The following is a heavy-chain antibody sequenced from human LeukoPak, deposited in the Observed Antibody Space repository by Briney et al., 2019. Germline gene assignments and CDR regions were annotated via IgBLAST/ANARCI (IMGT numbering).Heavy chain of an antibody. CDR3: ARALIAAR. D-gene: IGHD6-13*01. J-gene: IGHJ3*01. Sequence: GGSLRLSCAASGFTFSNYWMTWVRQAPGKGLEWVANIKQDGSEKYYVDSVKGRFTISRDNAENSLFLQMNNLRPEDTAVYYCARALIAARWGQGTMVTVSS. CDR1: GFTFSNYW. CDR2: IKQDGSEK. V-gene: IGHV3-7*01.